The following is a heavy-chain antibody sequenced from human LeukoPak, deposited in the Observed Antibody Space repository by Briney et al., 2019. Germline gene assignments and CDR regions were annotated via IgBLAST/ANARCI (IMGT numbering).Heavy chain of an antibody. J-gene: IGHJ5*02. Sequence: ASVTVSCKASGYTFTGYYMHWVRQAPGQGLEWMGWINPNSGGTNYAQKFQGRVTMTRDTSISTAYMELSRLRSDDTAVYYCARGGPYYYDSSGYLPWGQGTLVTVSS. CDR3: ARGGPYYYDSSGYLP. CDR2: INPNSGGT. D-gene: IGHD3-22*01. V-gene: IGHV1-2*02. CDR1: GYTFTGYY.